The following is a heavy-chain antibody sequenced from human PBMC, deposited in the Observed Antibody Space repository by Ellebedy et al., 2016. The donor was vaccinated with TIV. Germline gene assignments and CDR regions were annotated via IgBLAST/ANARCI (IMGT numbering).Heavy chain of an antibody. D-gene: IGHD3-10*01. J-gene: IGHJ6*02. CDR2: INWNGGST. CDR1: GFTFDDYG. CDR3: ARDGYYGSGSYYNIGGMDV. V-gene: IGHV3-20*01. Sequence: GGSLRLSXAASGFTFDDYGMSWVRQAPGKGLEWVSGINWNGGSTGYADSVKGRFTISRDNAKNSLYLQMNSLRAEDTALYHCARDGYYGSGSYYNIGGMDVWGQGTTVTVSS.